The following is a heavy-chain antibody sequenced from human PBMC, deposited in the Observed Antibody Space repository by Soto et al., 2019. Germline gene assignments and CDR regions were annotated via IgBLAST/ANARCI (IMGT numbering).Heavy chain of an antibody. CDR3: ARDTYLYYGSGSYLYYFDS. CDR2: INHSGTT. D-gene: IGHD3-10*01. J-gene: IGHJ4*02. CDR1: GGSISNYY. Sequence: PSETLSLTCTVSGGSISNYYWSWIRQPPGKGLEWIGEINHSGTTNYNPSLNSRVTISVDTSKNQFPLKLSSVTAADTAVYYCARDTYLYYGSGSYLYYFDSWGQGTLVTVSS. V-gene: IGHV4-34*01.